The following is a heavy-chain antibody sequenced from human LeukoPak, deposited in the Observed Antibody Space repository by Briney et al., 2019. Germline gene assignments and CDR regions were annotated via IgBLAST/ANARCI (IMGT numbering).Heavy chain of an antibody. CDR2: INPNSGGT. V-gene: IGHV1-2*02. CDR3: ARDLSSPQRITRYYYMDV. J-gene: IGHJ6*03. Sequence: ASVKVSCKASGYTFTGYYMHWVRQAPGQGLEWMGWINPNSGGTNYAQKFQGRVTMTRDTSISTAYMELSRLRSDDTAVYYCARDLSSPQRITRYYYMDVWGKGTTVTVSS. D-gene: IGHD3-10*01. CDR1: GYTFTGYY.